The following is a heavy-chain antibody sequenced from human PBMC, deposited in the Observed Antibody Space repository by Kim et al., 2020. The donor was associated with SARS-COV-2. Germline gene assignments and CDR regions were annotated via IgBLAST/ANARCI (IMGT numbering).Heavy chain of an antibody. Sequence: GGSLRLSCAASGFTFSGSAMHWVRQASGKGLEWVGRIRSKANSYATAYAASGKGRFTISRDDSKNTAYLQMNSLKTEDTAVYYCTRRSSTVTEDYWGQGTLVTVSS. J-gene: IGHJ4*02. D-gene: IGHD4-17*01. V-gene: IGHV3-73*01. CDR3: TRRSSTVTEDY. CDR2: IRSKANSYAT. CDR1: GFTFSGSA.